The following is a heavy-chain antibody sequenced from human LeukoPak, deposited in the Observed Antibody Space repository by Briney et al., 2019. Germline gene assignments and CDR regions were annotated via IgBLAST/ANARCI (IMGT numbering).Heavy chain of an antibody. V-gene: IGHV5-10-1*01. D-gene: IGHD3-9*01. J-gene: IGHJ4*02. CDR3: ARHQDYDILAGYYPLDY. CDR1: GYSFTNKW. Sequence: GESLRISCKGSGYSFTNKWISWVRQMPGKGLEWMGRIDPTDSYTDYSPSFQGHVTISADKSISTAYLQWSSLKASDTAMYYCARHQDYDILAGYYPLDYWDQGTLVTVSS. CDR2: IDPTDSYT.